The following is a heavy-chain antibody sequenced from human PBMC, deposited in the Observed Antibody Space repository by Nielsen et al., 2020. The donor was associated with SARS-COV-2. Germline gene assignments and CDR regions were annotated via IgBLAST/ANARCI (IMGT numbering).Heavy chain of an antibody. CDR1: GGSISTYI. CDR3: ARHRRGDSSGYDAFDI. D-gene: IGHD3-22*01. J-gene: IGHJ3*02. Sequence: SETLSLTCTVSGGSISTYIWSWIRQSPGKGLEWIGYLHYSGSTDYNPSLKSRVTISGDTSKNQFSLKLRSVTAADTALYYCARHRRGDSSGYDAFDIWGQGAMVTVSS. CDR2: LHYSGST. V-gene: IGHV4-59*08.